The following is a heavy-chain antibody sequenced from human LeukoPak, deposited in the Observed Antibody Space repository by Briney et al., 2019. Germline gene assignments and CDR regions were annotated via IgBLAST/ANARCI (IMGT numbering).Heavy chain of an antibody. CDR1: GYSISSGYY. Sequence: SETLSLTCTVSGYSISSGYYWAWIRQPPGKGLEWIGSIYHGGNTYYNPSLKSRVTISVDTSKNHFSLKLSSVTAADTAVYYCARASLYASAPLKFDPWGQGTLVTVSS. CDR3: ARASLYASAPLKFDP. J-gene: IGHJ5*02. CDR2: IYHGGNT. D-gene: IGHD2-8*01. V-gene: IGHV4-38-2*02.